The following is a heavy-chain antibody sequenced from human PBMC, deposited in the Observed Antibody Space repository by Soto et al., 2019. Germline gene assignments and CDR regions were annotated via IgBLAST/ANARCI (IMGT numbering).Heavy chain of an antibody. Sequence: QMQLVQSGPEVKKPGTSVKVSCKASGFTFTSSAVQWVRQARGQRLEWIGWIVVGSGNTNYAQKFQKRVTITRDMSTSTAYMELSSLRSEDTAVYYCAAVADPGAYGMDVWGQGTTVTVSS. CDR2: IVVGSGNT. CDR3: AAVADPGAYGMDV. J-gene: IGHJ6*02. D-gene: IGHD1-26*01. CDR1: GFTFTSSA. V-gene: IGHV1-58*01.